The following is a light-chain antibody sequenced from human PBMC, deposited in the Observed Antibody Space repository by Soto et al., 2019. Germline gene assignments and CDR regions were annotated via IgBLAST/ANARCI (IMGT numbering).Light chain of an antibody. CDR2: GAS. J-gene: IGKJ2*01. V-gene: IGKV3-20*01. CDR3: QHYGTAPPWYV. CDR1: LIFSSNY. Sequence: DIVLTQSPGTLSLSPGETATLSCRACLIFSSNYLAWYQQRPGQAPRLLIYGASSRATGIPDRFSGSGSGTDFTLTISRVEPEDVAVYYCQHYGTAPPWYVFGQGTKLEMK.